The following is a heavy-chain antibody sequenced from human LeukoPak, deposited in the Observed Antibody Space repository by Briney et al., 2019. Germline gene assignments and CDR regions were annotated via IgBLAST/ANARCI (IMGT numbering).Heavy chain of an antibody. CDR1: GYSISSGYY. Sequence: SETLSLTCTASGYSISSGYYWGWIRQPPGKGLEWIGSIYHSGSTYYNPSLKSRVTISVDTSKNQFSLKLSSVTAADTAVYYCAREILFPGLDRGDYYYYYMDVWGKGTTVTVSS. CDR3: AREILFPGLDRGDYYYYYMDV. V-gene: IGHV4-38-2*02. D-gene: IGHD2-21*01. J-gene: IGHJ6*03. CDR2: IYHSGST.